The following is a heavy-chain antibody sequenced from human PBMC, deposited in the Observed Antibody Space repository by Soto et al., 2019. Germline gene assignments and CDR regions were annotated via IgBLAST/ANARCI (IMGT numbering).Heavy chain of an antibody. CDR3: ARAPRGSGWAQFAP. CDR1: GVTFSSYA. CDR2: IIPIFGTA. V-gene: IGHV1-69*01. Sequence: QVQLVQSGAEVKKPGSSLKVSCKASGVTFSSYAISWVRQAPGQGLEWMGGIIPIFGTANYAQKFQGRDTITADESTCTAYMEQSSLRSEDTPVYYWARAPRGSGWAQFAPWGQGTLVNVSS. D-gene: IGHD6-25*01. J-gene: IGHJ5*02.